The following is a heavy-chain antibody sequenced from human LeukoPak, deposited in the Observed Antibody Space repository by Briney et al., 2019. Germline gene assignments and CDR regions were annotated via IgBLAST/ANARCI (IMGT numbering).Heavy chain of an antibody. Sequence: SETLSLTCAVYGGSFSGYYWSWIRQPPGKGLEWIGEINHSGSTNYNPSLESRVTISVDTSKNQFSLKLSSVTAADTAVYYCARGMGYCSSTSCRRKPRFDPWGQGTLVTVSS. CDR2: INHSGST. D-gene: IGHD2-2*01. V-gene: IGHV4-34*01. CDR3: ARGMGYCSSTSCRRKPRFDP. J-gene: IGHJ5*02. CDR1: GGSFSGYY.